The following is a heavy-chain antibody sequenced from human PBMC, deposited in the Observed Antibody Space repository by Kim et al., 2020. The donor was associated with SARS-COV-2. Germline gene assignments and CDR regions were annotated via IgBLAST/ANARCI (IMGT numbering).Heavy chain of an antibody. Sequence: SETLSLTCTVSGGSISSSSYYWGWIRQPPGKGLEWIGSIYYSGSTYYNPSLKSRVTISVDTSKNQFSLKLSSVTAADTAVYYCARLRPGDYYGSGHSGYFDYWGQGTLVTVSS. CDR3: ARLRPGDYYGSGHSGYFDY. CDR1: GGSISSSSYY. CDR2: IYYSGST. D-gene: IGHD3-10*01. V-gene: IGHV4-39*01. J-gene: IGHJ4*02.